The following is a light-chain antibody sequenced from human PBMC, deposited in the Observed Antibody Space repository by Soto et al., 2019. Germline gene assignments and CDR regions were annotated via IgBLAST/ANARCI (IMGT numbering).Light chain of an antibody. J-gene: IGKJ1*01. V-gene: IGKV3-20*01. CDR1: MTVSDNY. CDR2: DAS. CDR3: QQYSPSPLT. Sequence: EIVLTHSPGTLSLSPGERATLSCRASMTVSDNYLAWYHQKAGQAPRLVIYDASSRATGIPDRFSASGSATDFTLTISRLEPEDFAVYYCQQYSPSPLTFGQGTQVDVK.